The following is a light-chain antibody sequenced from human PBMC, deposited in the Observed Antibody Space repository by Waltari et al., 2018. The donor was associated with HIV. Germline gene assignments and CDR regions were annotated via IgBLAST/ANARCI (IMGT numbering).Light chain of an antibody. V-gene: IGKV4-1*01. CDR1: QTVSYTSNDNSY. CDR2: GAS. CDR3: QQYYTTPL. Sequence: VLTPSPDFLTVSQGERATIHCTSSQTVSYTSNDNSYLAWYQQQPGQPPKLLVSGASSRHPGVPDRFSGSGSGTSFTLTIDNLQPEDVGIYYCQQYYTTPLFGGGPRWRS. J-gene: IGKJ4*01.